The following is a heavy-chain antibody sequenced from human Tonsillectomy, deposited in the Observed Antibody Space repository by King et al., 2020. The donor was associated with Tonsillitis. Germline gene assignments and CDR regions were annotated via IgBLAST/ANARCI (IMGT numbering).Heavy chain of an antibody. V-gene: IGHV3-73*02. D-gene: IGHD6-13*01. J-gene: IGHJ6*03. CDR3: TGYSSSYDNYYYYYMDV. CDR2: IRSKANSYAT. CDR1: GFTFSGSA. Sequence: VQLVESGGGLVQPGGSLKLSCAVSGFTFSGSAMHWVRQASGKGREWVGRIRSKANSYATAYAASVKGRFTISRDVSKNTAYLQMNSLKTEDTAVYYCTGYSSSYDNYYYYYMDVWGKGTTVTVSS.